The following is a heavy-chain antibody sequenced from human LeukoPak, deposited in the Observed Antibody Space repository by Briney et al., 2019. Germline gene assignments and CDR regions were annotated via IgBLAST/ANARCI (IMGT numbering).Heavy chain of an antibody. CDR1: GGSFSGYY. CDR2: INHSGST. Sequence: SETLSLTCAVYGGSFSGYYWSWIRQPPGKGLEWIGEINHSGSTNYNPSLKSRVTISVDTSENQFSLKLNSVTAADTAVYYCASRWFDPWGQGTLVTVSS. V-gene: IGHV4-34*01. CDR3: ASRWFDP. J-gene: IGHJ5*02.